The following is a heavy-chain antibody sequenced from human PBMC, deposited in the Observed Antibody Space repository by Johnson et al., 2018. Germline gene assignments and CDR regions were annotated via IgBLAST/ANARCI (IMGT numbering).Heavy chain of an antibody. CDR1: GFTFGDYA. D-gene: IGHD3-9*01. J-gene: IGHJ6*03. V-gene: IGHV3-49*03. CDR2: IRSKAYGGTL. Sequence: EVQLVETGGGLVQPGRSLRISCTASGFTFGDYAMRWLRQAPGKGLEWVCFIRSKAYGGTLMYAASVKGTFTISRDDSKSNAYLQMNSLKTEDMTGKGSFDWVLEPRDKNYYRDVWGKGATVTVSS. CDR3: FDWVLEPRDKNYYRDV.